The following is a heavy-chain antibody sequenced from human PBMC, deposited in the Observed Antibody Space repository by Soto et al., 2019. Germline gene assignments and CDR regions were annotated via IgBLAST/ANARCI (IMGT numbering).Heavy chain of an antibody. Sequence: PSDTLSLTCAVYGGSFSGYYWGGSRQPPGKGLEWIGEINHSGSTNYNPSLKSRVTIPVDTSKNQFSLKLSSVTAADTAVYYCARGRRRRDYYYYGMDVWGQGPTVT. CDR3: ARGRRRRDYYYYGMDV. CDR2: INHSGST. J-gene: IGHJ6*02. CDR1: GGSFSGYY. V-gene: IGHV4-34*01.